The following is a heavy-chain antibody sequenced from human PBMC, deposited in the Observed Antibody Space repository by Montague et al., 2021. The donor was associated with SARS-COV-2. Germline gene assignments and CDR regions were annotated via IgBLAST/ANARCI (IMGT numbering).Heavy chain of an antibody. CDR1: GDSMTYFY. J-gene: IGHJ4*02. Sequence: SETLSLTCTVSGDSMTYFYWSWIRQTPEKGLEWIGYIFYRGTTKCNPSLESRVTITVDTSKDQFYLKLNSVTAADTAVYYCARGATRTFDYWGQGTRVTVSS. V-gene: IGHV4-59*01. CDR2: IFYRGTT. CDR3: ARGATRTFDY. D-gene: IGHD1-1*01.